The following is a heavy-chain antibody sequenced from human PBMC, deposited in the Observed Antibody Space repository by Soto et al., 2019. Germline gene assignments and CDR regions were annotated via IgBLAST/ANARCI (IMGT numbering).Heavy chain of an antibody. V-gene: IGHV3-23*01. CDR3: AKDLITMVRGALAYFDY. CDR1: GFTFSSYA. D-gene: IGHD3-10*01. CDR2: ISGSGGST. J-gene: IGHJ4*02. Sequence: GGSLRLSCAASGFTFSSYAMSWVRQAPGKGLEWVSAISGSGGSTYYADSVKGRFTTSRDNSKNTPYRQMNSLRAEDTAVYYCAKDLITMVRGALAYFDYWGQGTLVTVSS.